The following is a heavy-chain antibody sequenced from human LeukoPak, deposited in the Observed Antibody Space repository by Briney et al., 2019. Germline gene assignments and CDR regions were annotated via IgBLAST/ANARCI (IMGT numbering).Heavy chain of an antibody. CDR1: GFTVSSNY. D-gene: IGHD3-22*01. J-gene: IGHJ4*02. V-gene: IGHV3-53*01. CDR3: ARSLVGSGYYYSSDY. Sequence: PGRSLRLSCAASGFTVSSNYMSWVRQAPGRGLEWVSVNYSGGSTHYADSVKGRFTISRDNSKNTLYLHMNSRRAEETALYYCARSLVGSGYYYSSDYWGQGTLVTVSS. CDR2: NYSGGST.